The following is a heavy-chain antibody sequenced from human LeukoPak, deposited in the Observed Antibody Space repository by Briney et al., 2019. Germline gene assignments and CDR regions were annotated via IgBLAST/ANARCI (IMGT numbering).Heavy chain of an antibody. CDR2: FDPEDGET. D-gene: IGHD3-10*01. J-gene: IGHJ3*02. V-gene: IGHV1-24*01. Sequence: ASVKVSCKASGYTFAGYYMHWVRQAPGKGLEWMGGFDPEDGETIYAQKFQGRVTMTEDTSTDTAYMELSSLRSEDTAVYYCATDLVSTVQLRGGDDAFDIWGQGTMVTVSS. CDR3: ATDLVSTVQLRGGDDAFDI. CDR1: GYTFAGYY.